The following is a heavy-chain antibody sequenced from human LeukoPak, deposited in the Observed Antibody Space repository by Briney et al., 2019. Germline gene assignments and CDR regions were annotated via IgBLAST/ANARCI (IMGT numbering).Heavy chain of an antibody. Sequence: GESRKISCKGPGYSFTSYWIGWVRQMPGKGLGWMGIIYPGDSDTRYSPSFQGQVTISADKSISTAYLQWSSLKASDTAMYYCARTTVTTGDFDYWGQGTLVTVSA. V-gene: IGHV5-51*01. CDR2: IYPGDSDT. CDR3: ARTTVTTGDFDY. J-gene: IGHJ4*02. D-gene: IGHD4-17*01. CDR1: GYSFTSYW.